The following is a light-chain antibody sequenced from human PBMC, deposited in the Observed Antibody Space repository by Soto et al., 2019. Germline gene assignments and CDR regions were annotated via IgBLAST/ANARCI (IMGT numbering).Light chain of an antibody. CDR2: GAS. J-gene: IGKJ5*01. CDR3: QQYGSSPPIT. Sequence: ESVLTQSPXTXSXXXGXXXARSCRXLQSVRSGYFAWYQQKPGQAPRLLIYGASSRATATPDRFSGSGSGTDFTLTISRLEPEDFAVYYCQQYGSSPPITFGQGTRLEI. CDR1: QSVRSGY. V-gene: IGKV3-20*01.